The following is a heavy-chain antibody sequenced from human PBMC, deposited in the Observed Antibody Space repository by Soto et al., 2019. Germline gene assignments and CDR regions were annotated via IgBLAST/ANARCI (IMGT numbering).Heavy chain of an antibody. V-gene: IGHV1-18*01. CDR2: ISAYNGNT. J-gene: IGHJ3*02. CDR1: GYTFTTYG. D-gene: IGHD3-22*01. CDR3: ARVFFRLFVFDI. Sequence: QVQLVQSGGEVKKPGASVKVSCKASGYTFTTYGISWVRQAPGQGLEWMGWISAYNGNTSYVQKLQGRVTMTTDTSTSTAYMELRSLRSDDTAVYYCARVFFRLFVFDIWGQGTMVTVSS.